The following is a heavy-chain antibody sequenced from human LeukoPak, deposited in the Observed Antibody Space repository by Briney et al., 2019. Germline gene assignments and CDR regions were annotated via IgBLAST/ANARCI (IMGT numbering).Heavy chain of an antibody. V-gene: IGHV1-2*02. D-gene: IGHD2-8*01. J-gene: IGHJ4*02. Sequence: ASVKVSCKASGYTFTGYYIHWVRQAPGHGLEWMGWINPNSGGTNSAQQFQGRVTLTRDTSISTAYMELSRLRSDDTAVFYCATLMAHLDYWGQGTLVTVSS. CDR3: ATLMAHLDY. CDR2: INPNSGGT. CDR1: GYTFTGYY.